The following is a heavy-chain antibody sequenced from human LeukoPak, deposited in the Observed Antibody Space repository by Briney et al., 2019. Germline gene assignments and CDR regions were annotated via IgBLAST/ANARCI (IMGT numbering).Heavy chain of an antibody. CDR2: ISAYNGKT. V-gene: IGHV1-18*01. Sequence: GASVTVSFKASGYTLTRYGMSGVGQAPGQGGEGMGWISAYNGKTNYTQKLQGRVTMDAERARSEDYMEGRSLRSDDTAVYYCAMTGYYDSSGCDYWGQGTLVTVSS. CDR3: AMTGYYDSSGCDY. D-gene: IGHD3-22*01. J-gene: IGHJ4*02. CDR1: GYTLTRYG.